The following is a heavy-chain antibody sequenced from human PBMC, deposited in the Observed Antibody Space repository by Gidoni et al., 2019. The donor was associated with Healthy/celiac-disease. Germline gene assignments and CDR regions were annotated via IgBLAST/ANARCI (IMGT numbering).Heavy chain of an antibody. CDR2: IYTSGST. CDR3: AREDSSGYFPRY. CDR1: GGSISSYY. Sequence: QVQLQESGPGLVKPSETLSLTCPVSGGSISSYYWRWSRQPAGKGLEWIGRIYTSGSTNYNPSLKSRVTMSVDTSKNQVSLKLSSVTAADTAVYYCAREDSSGYFPRYWGQGTLVTVSS. D-gene: IGHD3-22*01. J-gene: IGHJ4*02. V-gene: IGHV4-4*07.